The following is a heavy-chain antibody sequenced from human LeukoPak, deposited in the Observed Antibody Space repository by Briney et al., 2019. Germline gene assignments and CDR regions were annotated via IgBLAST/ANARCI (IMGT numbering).Heavy chain of an antibody. CDR1: GYTFTSYD. J-gene: IGHJ6*02. D-gene: IGHD6-13*01. CDR2: MSPNSGNT. CDR3: ARLGSVWSSSWYQNYYYYYGMDV. V-gene: IGHV1-8*01. Sequence: GASVKVSCKASGYTFTSYDINWVRQATGQGLEWMGWMSPNSGNTGYAQKFQGRVTMTRNTSISTAYMELSSLRSEDTAVYYCARLGSVWSSSWYQNYYYYYGMDVWGQGTTVTVSS.